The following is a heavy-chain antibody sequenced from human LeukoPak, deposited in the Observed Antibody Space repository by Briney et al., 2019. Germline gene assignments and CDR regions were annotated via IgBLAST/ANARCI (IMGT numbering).Heavy chain of an antibody. Sequence: PGGSLRLSCAASGFTFSSYGMHWVRQAPGKGLEWVANINQDGSEKYYVDSMKGRFTISRDNAKNSLYLQMNSLRAEDTAVYYCARLYCDGGNCYSYFVYWGQGTLVTVSS. CDR3: ARLYCDGGNCYSYFVY. CDR2: INQDGSEK. D-gene: IGHD2-15*01. CDR1: GFTFSSYG. J-gene: IGHJ4*02. V-gene: IGHV3-7*01.